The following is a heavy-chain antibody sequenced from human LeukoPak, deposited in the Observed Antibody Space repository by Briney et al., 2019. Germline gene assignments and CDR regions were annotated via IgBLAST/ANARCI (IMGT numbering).Heavy chain of an antibody. V-gene: IGHV6-1*01. CDR1: GDSVSSHTAA. Sequence: SQTLSLTCNISGDSVSSHTAAWNWIRQSPSRGLEWLGRTYYRSTWSTDYAVSVQSRITINPDTSRNHFSLQLSSVTPENTAVYYCARDRGGFDSWGQGTLVTVSS. CDR2: TYYRSTWST. CDR3: ARDRGGFDS. J-gene: IGHJ5*01. D-gene: IGHD3-10*01.